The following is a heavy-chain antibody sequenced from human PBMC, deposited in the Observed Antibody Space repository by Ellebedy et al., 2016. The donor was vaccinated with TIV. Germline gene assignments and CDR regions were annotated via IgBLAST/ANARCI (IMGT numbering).Heavy chain of an antibody. J-gene: IGHJ6*02. CDR3: AKSHLPAAIVDYYYGMDV. D-gene: IGHD2-2*02. V-gene: IGHV3-23*01. CDR1: GFTFNSYA. CDR2: ISGSGGST. Sequence: GESLKISCAASGFTFNSYAMSWVRMAPGKGLEWVSVISGSGGSTYYADSVKGRFTISRDNSKNTLYLQMNSLRAEDTAVYYCAKSHLPAAIVDYYYGMDVWGQGTTVTVSS.